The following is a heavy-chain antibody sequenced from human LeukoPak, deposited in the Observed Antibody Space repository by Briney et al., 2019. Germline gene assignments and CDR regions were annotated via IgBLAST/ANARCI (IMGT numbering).Heavy chain of an antibody. CDR3: ARASSSWYYYYGMDV. D-gene: IGHD6-13*01. CDR2: INPNSGGT. V-gene: IGHV1-2*04. J-gene: IGHJ6*02. CDR1: GYTFTGYY. Sequence: ASVKVSCKASGYTFTGYYMHWVRQAPGQGLEWMGWINPNSGGTNCAQKFQGWVTMTRDTSISTAYMELSRLRSDDTAVYYCARASSSWYYYYGMDVWGQGTTVTVSS.